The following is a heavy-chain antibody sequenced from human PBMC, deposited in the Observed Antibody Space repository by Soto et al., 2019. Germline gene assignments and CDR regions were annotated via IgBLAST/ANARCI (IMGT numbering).Heavy chain of an antibody. J-gene: IGHJ5*02. D-gene: IGHD3-10*01. V-gene: IGHV1-18*04. CDR3: ARDGSYHPHNRFDP. CDR2: ISGYNGET. Sequence: QVQLVQSGPEVKKPGASVKVSCKASGYTFGSYGIAWVRQAPGLGLGLMGWISGYNGETNYAQNLQGSVTMAIDTSTSTAYMEFRSLRSDDTAVYYCARDGSYHPHNRFDPWGQGPMVTVSA. CDR1: GYTFGSYG.